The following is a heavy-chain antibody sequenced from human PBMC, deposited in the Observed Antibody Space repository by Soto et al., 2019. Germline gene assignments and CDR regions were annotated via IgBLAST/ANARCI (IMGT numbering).Heavy chain of an antibody. CDR2: INSDGSET. J-gene: IGHJ4*02. CDR3: PRQSSALGL. D-gene: IGHD3-22*01. Sequence: EEHLVESGGGLVQFGGSLRLSCAASGFTFSSYSMNWVRQAPGKGLEWVANINSDGSETYYVDSVKGRFTISRDNARKSFYLQMNSLRGEDTAVYYCPRQSSALGLWGQGTLVTVSA. CDR1: GFTFSSYS. V-gene: IGHV3-7*01.